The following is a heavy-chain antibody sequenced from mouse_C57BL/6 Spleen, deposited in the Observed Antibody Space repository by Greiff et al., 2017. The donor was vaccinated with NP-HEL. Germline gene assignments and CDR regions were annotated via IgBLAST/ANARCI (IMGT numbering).Heavy chain of an antibody. V-gene: IGHV1-82*01. CDR1: GYAFSSSW. CDR2: IYPGDGDT. D-gene: IGHD2-1*01. Sequence: VKLVESGPELVKPGASVKISCKASGYAFSSSWMNWVKQRPGKGLEWIGRIYPGDGDTNYNGKFKGKATLTADKSSSTAYMQLSSLTSEDSAVYFGARVYPYYFDYWGQGTTLTGSS. CDR3: ARVYPYYFDY. J-gene: IGHJ2*01.